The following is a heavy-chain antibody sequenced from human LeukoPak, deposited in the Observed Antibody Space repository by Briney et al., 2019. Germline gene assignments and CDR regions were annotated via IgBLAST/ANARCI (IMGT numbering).Heavy chain of an antibody. CDR3: VRHLSAGRPAFDI. CDR1: GGSINSYY. J-gene: IGHJ3*02. V-gene: IGHV4-59*08. Sequence: SETLSFTCTVSGGSINSYYWSWIRQPPGKGLEWIGYIYYSGSTNYNPSLKSRLTISVDTSNNKFSLKLTSLTAADTAVYYCVRHLSAGRPAFDIWGQGTMVTVSS. CDR2: IYYSGST. D-gene: IGHD2-15*01.